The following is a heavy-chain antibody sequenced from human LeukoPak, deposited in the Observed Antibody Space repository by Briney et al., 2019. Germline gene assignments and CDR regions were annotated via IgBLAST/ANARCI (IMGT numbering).Heavy chain of an antibody. V-gene: IGHV1-69*05. J-gene: IGHJ5*02. CDR1: GGTFSSYA. Sequence: ASVKVSCKASGGTFSSYAISWVRQAPGQGLEWMGGIIPIFGTANYAQKFLGRVTITTDESTSTAYMELSSLRSEDTAVYYCAMVVPAATGRWFDPWGQGTLVSVSS. CDR3: AMVVPAATGRWFDP. D-gene: IGHD2-2*01. CDR2: IIPIFGTA.